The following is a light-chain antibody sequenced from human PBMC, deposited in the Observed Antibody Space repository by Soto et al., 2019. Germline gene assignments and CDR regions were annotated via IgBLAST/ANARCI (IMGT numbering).Light chain of an antibody. CDR1: QSFNSIY. CDR3: QQYGSTRWT. J-gene: IGKJ1*01. V-gene: IGKV3-20*01. CDR2: GAS. Sequence: EIVLTQSPGTLSLSPGERATISCRASQSFNSIYLAWYQQKPGQAPRLLIYGASSRATGVPDRFSGSGSGTDFSLTISRLEPEDFAVYYCQQYGSTRWTFGQGTKVDI.